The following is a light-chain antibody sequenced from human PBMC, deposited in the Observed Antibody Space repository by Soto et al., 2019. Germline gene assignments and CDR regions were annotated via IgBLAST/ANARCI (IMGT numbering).Light chain of an antibody. V-gene: IGKV3-20*01. CDR1: QSVRSNY. CDR3: QQYRDLPQT. CDR2: NSS. J-gene: IGKJ1*01. Sequence: EIVLTQSRRTLCLSPGERAILSCRASQSVRSNYLAWYQQKPGQAPRLLIYNSSTRATGIPDRFSGSGSGTDLTLTISRLEPEDFALYYCQQYRDLPQTFGQGTQVEIK.